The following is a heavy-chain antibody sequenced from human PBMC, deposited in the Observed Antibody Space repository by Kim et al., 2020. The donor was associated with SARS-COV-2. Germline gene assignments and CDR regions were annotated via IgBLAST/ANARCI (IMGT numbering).Heavy chain of an antibody. CDR3: ARDGYYDILTGYQYYYYYGMDV. Sequence: GGSLRLSCAASGFTFSDYYMSWIRQAPGKGLEWVSYIISSGSTIYYADSVKGRFTISRDNAKNSLYLQMNSLRAEDTAVYYCARDGYYDILTGYQYYYYYGMDVWGQGTTVTVSS. D-gene: IGHD3-9*01. CDR1: GFTFSDYY. CDR2: IISSGSTI. V-gene: IGHV3-11*01. J-gene: IGHJ6*02.